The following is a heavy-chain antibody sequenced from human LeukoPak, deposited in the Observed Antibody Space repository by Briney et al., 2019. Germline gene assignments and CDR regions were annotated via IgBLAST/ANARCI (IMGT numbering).Heavy chain of an antibody. Sequence: PSETLSLTXAVSGYSISSGYYWGWIRQPPGKGLEWIGTIYHFGSTNYNPSLYSRVTISVDTSKNQFSLKLSSVTAADTAVYYCARYCTTTSCYTGGDYWGQGTLVTVSS. J-gene: IGHJ4*02. V-gene: IGHV4-38-2*01. D-gene: IGHD2-2*02. CDR1: GYSISSGYY. CDR3: ARYCTTTSCYTGGDY. CDR2: IYHFGST.